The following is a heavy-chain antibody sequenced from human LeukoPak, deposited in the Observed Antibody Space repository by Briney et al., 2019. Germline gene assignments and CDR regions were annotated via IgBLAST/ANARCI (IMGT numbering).Heavy chain of an antibody. CDR2: IYYSGST. CDR1: GGSISRYY. CDR3: ARVTGYMIEDYFDY. Sequence: SETLSLTCTVSGGSISRYYWRWIRQPPGEGREWIGYIYYSGSTYYNPSRKSRVTISVDTSKNQFSLRLSSVTAADSAVNYCARVTGYMIEDYFDYWGQGTLVTVSS. V-gene: IGHV4-59*01. J-gene: IGHJ4*02. D-gene: IGHD3-22*01.